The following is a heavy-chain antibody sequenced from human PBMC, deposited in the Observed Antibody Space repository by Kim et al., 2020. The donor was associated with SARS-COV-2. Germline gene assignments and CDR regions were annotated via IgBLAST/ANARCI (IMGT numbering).Heavy chain of an antibody. J-gene: IGHJ5*02. CDR1: GGSFSGYY. V-gene: IGHV4-34*01. CDR2: INHSGST. CDR3: ARVLLGYCSSTSCYGDNNWFDP. Sequence: SETLSLTCAVYGGSFSGYYWSWIRQPPGKGLEWIGEINHSGSTNYNPSLKSRVTISVDTSKNQFSLKLSSVTAADTAVYYCARVLLGYCSSTSCYGDNNWFDPWGQGTLVTVSS. D-gene: IGHD2-2*01.